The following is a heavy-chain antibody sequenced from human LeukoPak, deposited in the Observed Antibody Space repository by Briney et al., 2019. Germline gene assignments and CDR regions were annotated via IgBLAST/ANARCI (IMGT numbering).Heavy chain of an antibody. CDR2: FYYTGST. D-gene: IGHD5/OR15-5a*01. CDR1: GGSVSGGSYY. V-gene: IGHV4-61*01. Sequence: PSEALSLTCTVSGGSVSGGSYYWSWIRQPPGKGLEWIGYFYYTGSTNYNPSLKSRATISVDTSKNQFSLRLSSVTAADTAVYYCASGQFLVSNDYWGQGILVTVSS. J-gene: IGHJ4*02. CDR3: ASGQFLVSNDY.